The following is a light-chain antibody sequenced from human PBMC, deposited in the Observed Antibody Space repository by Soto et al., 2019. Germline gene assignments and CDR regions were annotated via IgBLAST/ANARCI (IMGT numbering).Light chain of an antibody. V-gene: IGKV1-39*01. CDR1: QSISSY. CDR3: QQRYRTPMT. J-gene: IGKJ5*01. CDR2: AAS. Sequence: DIQMTQSPSSLSATVGDRVTITCRASQSISSYLNWYQQKPGKAPKLLIYAASSLQSGVPSRFSGSGSGTDFTLTISRLQPEDFATYYYQQRYRTPMTFGQGRRLEIK.